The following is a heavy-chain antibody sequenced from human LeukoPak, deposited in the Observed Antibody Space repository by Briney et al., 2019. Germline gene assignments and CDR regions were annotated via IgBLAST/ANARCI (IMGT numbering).Heavy chain of an antibody. J-gene: IGHJ4*02. V-gene: IGHV3-66*01. Sequence: PGGSLRLSCAASGFTVSSKYINWVRQAPGKGLEWVSLIYGSTSADYADSVKGRFTISRDNSMNTVYLQMNSLRAEDTAIYYCARLNFGDDYWGQGTLVAVPS. CDR2: IYGSTSA. CDR3: ARLNFGDDY. D-gene: IGHD4-17*01. CDR1: GFTVSSKY.